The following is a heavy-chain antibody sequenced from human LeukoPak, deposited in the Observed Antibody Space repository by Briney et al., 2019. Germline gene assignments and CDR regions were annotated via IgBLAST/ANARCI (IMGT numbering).Heavy chain of an antibody. D-gene: IGHD2-15*01. CDR3: ARAARVGLRVAATHAEYFQH. Sequence: ASVKVSCKASGYTFTSYYMHWVRQAPGQVLEWMGIINPSGGSTSYAQKFQGRVTMTRDTSTSTVYMELSSLRSEDTAVYYCARAARVGLRVAATHAEYFQHWGQGTLVTVSS. CDR1: GYTFTSYY. CDR2: INPSGGST. V-gene: IGHV1-46*01. J-gene: IGHJ1*01.